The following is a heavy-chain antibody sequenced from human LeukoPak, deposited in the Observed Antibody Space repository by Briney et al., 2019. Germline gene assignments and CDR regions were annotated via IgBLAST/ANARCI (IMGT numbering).Heavy chain of an antibody. CDR1: GFTFSSYS. Sequence: PGGPLRLSCAASGFTFSSYSMMCVRQAPGKAVVWFAYIISSSSTIYYADSVSGRFTISRDKSKITLYLQINSLRAEDPAVYYCARPFLSAGTSYYLVYWGQATQLTVSS. V-gene: IGHV3-48*01. D-gene: IGHD6-13*01. CDR3: ARPFLSAGTSYYLVY. CDR2: IISSSSTI. J-gene: IGHJ4*02.